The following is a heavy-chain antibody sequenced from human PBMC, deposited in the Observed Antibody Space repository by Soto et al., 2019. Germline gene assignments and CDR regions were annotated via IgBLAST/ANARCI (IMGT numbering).Heavy chain of an antibody. D-gene: IGHD6-6*01. CDR1: GFTFSSYG. V-gene: IGHV3-33*01. CDR2: IWYDGSNK. Sequence: PGGTLRLSCAASGFTFSSYGMHWVRQAPGKGLEWVAVIWYDGSNKYYADSVKGRFTISRDNSKNTLYLQMNSLRAEDTAVYYCARDGGEWQLDDYYGMDVWGQGTTVTVSS. J-gene: IGHJ6*02. CDR3: ARDGGEWQLDDYYGMDV.